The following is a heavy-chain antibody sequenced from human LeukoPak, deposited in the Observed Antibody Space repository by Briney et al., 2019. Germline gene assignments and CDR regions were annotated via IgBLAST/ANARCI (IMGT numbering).Heavy chain of an antibody. V-gene: IGHV1-24*01. D-gene: IGHD1-26*01. J-gene: IGHJ4*02. Sequence: ASVKVSCKVSGYTLTELSMHWVRQAPGKGLEWMGGFDPEDGETIYAQKFQGRVTITRDTSASTAYMELSSLRSEDTAVYYCARASYLVGATGRPRPTYYFDYWGQGTLVTVSS. CDR2: FDPEDGET. CDR3: ARASYLVGATGRPRPTYYFDY. CDR1: GYTLTELS.